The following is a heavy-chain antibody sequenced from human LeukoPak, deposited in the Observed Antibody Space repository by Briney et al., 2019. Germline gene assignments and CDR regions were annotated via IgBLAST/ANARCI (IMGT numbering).Heavy chain of an antibody. CDR3: ARALSYSYRSMDF. V-gene: IGHV3-21*01. CDR2: ISSGSKYI. Sequence: GGSLRLSCADSGFTFSSYSMNWVRQAPGKGLEWVSSISSGSKYIYNADSMKGRFTISRDNAKNSLYLQMNSLRAEDTAVYYCARALSYSYRSMDFWGQGTLVIVSS. CDR1: GFTFSSYS. J-gene: IGHJ4*02. D-gene: IGHD5-18*01.